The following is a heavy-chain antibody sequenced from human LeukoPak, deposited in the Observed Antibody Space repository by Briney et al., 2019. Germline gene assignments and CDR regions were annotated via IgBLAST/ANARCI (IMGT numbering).Heavy chain of an antibody. J-gene: IGHJ4*02. CDR2: ISWNSGSI. CDR3: AKDREGYYGSGSMAY. Sequence: GGSLRLSCAASGFTFDDYAMHWVRHAPGKGLEWVSGISWNSGSIGYADSVKGRFTISRDNAKNSLYLQMNSLRAEDTALYYCAKDREGYYGSGSMAYWGQGTLVTVSS. D-gene: IGHD3-10*01. V-gene: IGHV3-9*01. CDR1: GFTFDDYA.